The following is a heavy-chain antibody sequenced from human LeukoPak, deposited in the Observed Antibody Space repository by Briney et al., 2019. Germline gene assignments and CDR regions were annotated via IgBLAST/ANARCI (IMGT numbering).Heavy chain of an antibody. J-gene: IGHJ3*02. D-gene: IGHD6-13*01. Sequence: ASMKVSCKASGYTFTSYDINWVRQATGQGLEWMGWTNPISGYTGSAQKFQGRVTMTRDTSISTAYMELSSLRSEDTAVYYCARGNRLYTSSWSSLAFDIWGQGTMVTVSS. CDR1: GYTFTSYD. CDR3: ARGNRLYTSSWSSLAFDI. V-gene: IGHV1-8*01. CDR2: TNPISGYT.